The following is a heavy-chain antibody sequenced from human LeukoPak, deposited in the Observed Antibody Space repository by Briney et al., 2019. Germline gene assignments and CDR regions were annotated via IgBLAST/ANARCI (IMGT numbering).Heavy chain of an antibody. D-gene: IGHD3-22*01. J-gene: IGHJ3*02. CDR3: ARDLSPEYDSSSYYDALDI. CDR2: IRQDGSEK. Sequence: GGSLGLSCAASRFIFSTYWMTWVRQAPGKGLEWVANIRQDGSEKHYVDSVKGRFTISRDNAKNSLYLQMNSLRAEDTAVYYCARDLSPEYDSSSYYDALDIWGQGTVVTVSS. CDR1: RFIFSTYW. V-gene: IGHV3-7*01.